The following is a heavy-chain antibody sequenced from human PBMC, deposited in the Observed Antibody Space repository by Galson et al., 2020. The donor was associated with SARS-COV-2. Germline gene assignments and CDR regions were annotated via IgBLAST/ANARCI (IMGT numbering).Heavy chain of an antibody. Sequence: ASVKVSCKASGYTFTSYGISWVRQAPGQGLEWMGWISAYNGNTNYAQKLQGRVTMTTDTSTSTAYMELRSLRSDDTAVYYCARDRLLGYCSSTSCYGDYYYCMDVWGKGTTVTISS. J-gene: IGHJ6*03. V-gene: IGHV1-18*01. D-gene: IGHD2-2*01. CDR1: GYTFTSYG. CDR3: ARDRLLGYCSSTSCYGDYYYCMDV. CDR2: ISAYNGNT.